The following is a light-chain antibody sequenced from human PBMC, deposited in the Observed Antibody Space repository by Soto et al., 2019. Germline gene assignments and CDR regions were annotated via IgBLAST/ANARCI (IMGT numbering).Light chain of an antibody. CDR2: DNN. V-gene: IGLV1-51*01. CDR1: SSNIGNNL. J-gene: IGLJ1*01. Sequence: QSVLTQPPSVSAAPGQKVTISCSGSSSNIGNNLVSWYQQLPGTVPKLLISDNNKRPSGIYDRFSGSKSGTSATLGITGLQTGEESDYYCEAWDSRLSAYVFGTGTKV. CDR3: EAWDSRLSAYV.